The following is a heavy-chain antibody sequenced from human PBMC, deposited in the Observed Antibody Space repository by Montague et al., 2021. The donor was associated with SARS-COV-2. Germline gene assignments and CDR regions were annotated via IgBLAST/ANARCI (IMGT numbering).Heavy chain of an antibody. J-gene: IGHJ1*01. V-gene: IGHV4-61*01. D-gene: IGHD3-22*01. CDR1: GASVRSGNSY. Sequence: SETLSLTCTVSGASVRSGNSYWNWIRQPPGKGLEWIGYTSYSGSTNYSPSLKSRVTISVDTSKNQLSLKVISATAADTAVYYCARIGYESVGYYYSYPDWGQGTLVTVSS. CDR2: TSYSGST. CDR3: ARIGYESVGYYYSYPD.